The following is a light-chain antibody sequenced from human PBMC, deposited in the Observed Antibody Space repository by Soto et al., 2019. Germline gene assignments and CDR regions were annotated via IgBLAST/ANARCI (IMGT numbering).Light chain of an antibody. J-gene: IGKJ4*01. CDR2: GAS. Sequence: EIVMTQSPATLSVSPGGRATLSCRASQSVSSNFAWYRQRPGQPPRLLIYGASTRATGIPARFSGSGSGTEFTLTISSLQSEDSAVYYCQQYHHWPPLTFGGGTKVEIK. CDR3: QQYHHWPPLT. CDR1: QSVSSN. V-gene: IGKV3D-15*01.